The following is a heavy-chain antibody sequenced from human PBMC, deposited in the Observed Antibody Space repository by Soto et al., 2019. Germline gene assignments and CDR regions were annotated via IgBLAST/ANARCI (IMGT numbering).Heavy chain of an antibody. CDR2: IYYSGST. CDR3: AREGTTVASYYYYGMDV. J-gene: IGHJ6*02. V-gene: IGHV4-59*01. Sequence: QVQLQESGPGLVKPSETLSLTCTVSGGSISSYYWSWIRQPPGKGLEWIGYIYYSGSTNYNPSLKSRVTISVDTSTNQCSLKLSSVTAADTAVYYCAREGTTVASYYYYGMDVWGQGTTVTVSS. CDR1: GGSISSYY. D-gene: IGHD1-1*01.